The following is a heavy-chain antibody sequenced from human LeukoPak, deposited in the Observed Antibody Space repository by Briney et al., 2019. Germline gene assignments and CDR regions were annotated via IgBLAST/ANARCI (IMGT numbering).Heavy chain of an antibody. V-gene: IGHV3-30-3*01. D-gene: IGHD4-17*01. CDR2: ISYDGSNK. Sequence: PGRSLRLSCAASGFTFSSYAMPWVRQAPGKGLEWVAVISYDGSNKYYADSVKGRFTISRDNSKNTLYLQMNSLRAEDTAVYYCARVYGDYHYYFDYWGQGTLVTVSS. J-gene: IGHJ4*02. CDR3: ARVYGDYHYYFDY. CDR1: GFTFSSYA.